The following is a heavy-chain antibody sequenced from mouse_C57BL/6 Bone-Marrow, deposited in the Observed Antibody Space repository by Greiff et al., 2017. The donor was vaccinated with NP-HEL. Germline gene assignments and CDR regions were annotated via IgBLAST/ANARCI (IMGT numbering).Heavy chain of an antibody. CDR1: GFTFSSYG. CDR3: ARHADYAWFAY. Sequence: EVQLVESGGDLVKPGGSLKLSCAASGFTFSSYGMSWVRQTPDKRLEWVATISSGGSYTYYPDSVKGRFTISRDNAKNTLYLQMSSLKSEDTAMYYCARHADYAWFAYWGQGTLVTVSA. V-gene: IGHV5-6*01. D-gene: IGHD2-4*01. J-gene: IGHJ3*01. CDR2: ISSGGSYT.